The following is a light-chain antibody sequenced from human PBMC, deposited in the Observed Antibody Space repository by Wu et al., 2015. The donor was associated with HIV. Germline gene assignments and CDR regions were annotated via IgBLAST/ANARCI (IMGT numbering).Light chain of an antibody. Sequence: EIVLTQSPATLSLSPGERATLSCRASQSASSSNLVWYQQKPGRAPRLLIYGASSRAPGIPDRFSGSGSGTDFTLTISRLEPEDFAVYYCQQYDSSLWTFGQGTKVEIK. CDR1: QSASSSN. V-gene: IGKV3-20*01. J-gene: IGKJ1*01. CDR2: GAS. CDR3: QQYDSSLWT.